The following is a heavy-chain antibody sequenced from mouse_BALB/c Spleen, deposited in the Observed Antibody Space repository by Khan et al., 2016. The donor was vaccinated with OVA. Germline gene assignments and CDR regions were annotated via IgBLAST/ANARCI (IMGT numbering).Heavy chain of an antibody. V-gene: IGHV1S136*01. J-gene: IGHJ2*01. CDR1: GYIFTNYV. D-gene: IGHD4-1*01. Sequence: VQLKQSGPELVKPGASVKMSCKPSGYIFTNYVLHWVKQKPGQGLEWIGYINPYNGGTKYNEKFKDKATLASDKSSITAYMELSSLTSEDSAVYYCARGNWQSYYFDYWGQGTTLTLSS. CDR2: INPYNGGT. CDR3: ARGNWQSYYFDY.